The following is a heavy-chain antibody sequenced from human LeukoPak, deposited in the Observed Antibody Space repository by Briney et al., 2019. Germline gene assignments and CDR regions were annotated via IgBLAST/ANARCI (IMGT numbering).Heavy chain of an antibody. CDR3: ARREEYRGSSGPVDY. Sequence: PGGSLRLSCAASGFTFSDDYMSWIRQAPGKGLEWVSYISSRSNYTNYADSVKGRFTISRDNAKHSLYLQMNSLRAEDTAVYYCARREEYRGSSGPVDYWGQGTLVTVSS. CDR1: GFTFSDDY. D-gene: IGHD6-6*01. CDR2: ISSRSNYT. J-gene: IGHJ4*02. V-gene: IGHV3-11*06.